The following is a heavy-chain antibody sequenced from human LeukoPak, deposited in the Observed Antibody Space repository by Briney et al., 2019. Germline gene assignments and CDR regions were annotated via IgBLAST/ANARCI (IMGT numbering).Heavy chain of an antibody. CDR3: ARDWGYYDSSGYSLFDY. D-gene: IGHD3-22*01. V-gene: IGHV1-18*01. J-gene: IGHJ4*02. Sequence: GASVKVSCKASGYTFTSYGISWVRQAPGQGLEWMGWISAYNGNTNYAQKLQGRVTMTTDTSTSTAYMGLRSLRSDDTAGYYCARDWGYYDSSGYSLFDYWGQGTLVTVSS. CDR1: GYTFTSYG. CDR2: ISAYNGNT.